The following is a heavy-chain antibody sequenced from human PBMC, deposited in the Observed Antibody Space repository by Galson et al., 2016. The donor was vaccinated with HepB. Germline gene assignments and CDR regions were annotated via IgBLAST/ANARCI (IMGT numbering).Heavy chain of an antibody. CDR3: ARHMGKATHNYSYALDV. CDR2: IYPADSDT. J-gene: IGHJ6*02. Sequence: QSGAEVKKPGESLKISCKGSGYRFTSFWIGWVRQMPGKGLEWMGIIYPADSDTRYSPSFQGQVTMSADKSISTAYLQWSSLKASDTAMYYCARHMGKATHNYSYALDVWGQGTTVTVSS. D-gene: IGHD1-1*01. CDR1: GYRFTSFW. V-gene: IGHV5-51*01.